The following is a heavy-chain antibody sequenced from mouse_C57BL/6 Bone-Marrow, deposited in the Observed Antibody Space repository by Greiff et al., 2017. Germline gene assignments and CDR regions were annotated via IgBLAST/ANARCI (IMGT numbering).Heavy chain of an antibody. CDR3: ARGGLYYFDY. CDR1: GYTFTSYG. V-gene: IGHV1-81*01. D-gene: IGHD3-1*01. CDR2: IYPRSGNT. Sequence: QVQLKESGAELARPGASVKLSCKASGYTFTSYGISWVKQGTGQGLEWIGEIYPRSGNTYYNEKFKGKATLTADKSSSTAYMELRSLTSEDSAVYFCARGGLYYFDYWGQGTTLTVSS. J-gene: IGHJ2*01.